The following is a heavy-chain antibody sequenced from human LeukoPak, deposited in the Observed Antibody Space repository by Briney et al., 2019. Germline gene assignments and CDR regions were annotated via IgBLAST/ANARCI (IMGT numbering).Heavy chain of an antibody. CDR1: GYNFTTYW. CDR3: ARRDYGGTSAAFDI. D-gene: IGHD4-23*01. CDR2: IFPGDSDT. J-gene: IGHJ3*02. Sequence: GESLKISCKGSGYNFTTYWVAWVRHMPGKGLEWMEIIFPGDSDTRYRPSFQGQVTISADKSISTAYLQWSSLKASDTAMYYCARRDYGGTSAAFDIWGQGTMVTVSS. V-gene: IGHV5-51*01.